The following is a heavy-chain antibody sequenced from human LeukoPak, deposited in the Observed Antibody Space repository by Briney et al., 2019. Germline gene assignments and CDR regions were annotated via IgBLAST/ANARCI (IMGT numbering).Heavy chain of an antibody. D-gene: IGHD3-3*01. CDR2: IKQDGSEK. V-gene: IGHV3-7*01. CDR3: ARDRYYDFWSGYLLDY. J-gene: IGHJ4*02. Sequence: GGSLRLSCAASGFTFSSYAMSWVRQAPGKGLEWVANIKQDGSEKYYVDSVKGRFTISRDNAKNSLYLQMNSLRAEDTAVYYCARDRYYDFWSGYLLDYWGQGTLVTVSS. CDR1: GFTFSSYA.